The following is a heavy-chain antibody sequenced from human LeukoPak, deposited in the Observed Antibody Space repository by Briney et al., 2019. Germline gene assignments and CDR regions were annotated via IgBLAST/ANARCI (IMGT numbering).Heavy chain of an antibody. J-gene: IGHJ4*02. Sequence: GGSPRLSCTASGFTFSNYAVTWVRQAPGKGLEWVSTISNSGANTYYAASVKGRFTISRDNSKNTLYLQMNSLRAEDTATYYCAKAYSDFWTASTHWGQGTLVTVSS. CDR3: AKAYSDFWTASTH. V-gene: IGHV3-23*01. CDR2: ISNSGANT. D-gene: IGHD3-3*01. CDR1: GFTFSNYA.